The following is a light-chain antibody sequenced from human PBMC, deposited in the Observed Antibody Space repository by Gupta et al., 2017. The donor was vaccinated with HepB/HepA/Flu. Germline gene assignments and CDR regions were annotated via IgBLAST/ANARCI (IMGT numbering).Light chain of an antibody. Sequence: QSALTQPRSVSGSPGQSVTISCTGTSSDVGGYNYVSWYQQHPGKAPKLMIYDVRKRPSGVPDRFSCSKSGNTASLTISGLQAEDEADYYCCSYAGSYTLVVVGGGTKLTVL. CDR1: SSDVGGYNY. CDR2: DVR. V-gene: IGLV2-11*01. CDR3: CSYAGSYTLVV. J-gene: IGLJ2*01.